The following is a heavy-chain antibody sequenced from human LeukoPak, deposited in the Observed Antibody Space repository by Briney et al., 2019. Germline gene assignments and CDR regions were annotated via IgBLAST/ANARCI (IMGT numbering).Heavy chain of an antibody. Sequence: PSETLSLTCTVSGVSISSSNYYWGWIRQPPGKGLEWIVSFYYSGSTYYNPSLKSRVTISVDTSKNQFSLRLSSVTAADTAIFYCARQGGGGGAASLFQYWGQGTLVTVSS. J-gene: IGHJ4*02. CDR1: GVSISSSNYY. CDR3: ARQGGGGGAASLFQY. CDR2: FYYSGST. V-gene: IGHV4-39*01. D-gene: IGHD1-26*01.